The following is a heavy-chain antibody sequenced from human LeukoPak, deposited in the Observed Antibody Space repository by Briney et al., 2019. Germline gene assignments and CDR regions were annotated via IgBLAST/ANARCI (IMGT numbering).Heavy chain of an antibody. CDR3: ARDDLQLVRRLGWGTEYYYYYYMDV. J-gene: IGHJ6*03. CDR2: IYYSGST. CDR1: GGSISSYY. D-gene: IGHD6-13*01. V-gene: IGHV4-59*12. Sequence: SETLSLTCTVSGGSISSYYWSWIRQPPGKGLEWIGYIYYSGSTNYNPSLKSRVTISVDTSKNQFSLQLNSVTPEDTAVYYCARDDLQLVRRLGWGTEYYYYYYMDVWGKGTTVTVSS.